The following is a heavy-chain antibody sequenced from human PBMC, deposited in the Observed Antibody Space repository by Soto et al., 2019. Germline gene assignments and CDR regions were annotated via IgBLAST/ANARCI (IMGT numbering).Heavy chain of an antibody. Sequence: QVQLVQSGADVRKPGASVKVSCKASGYTFTSHYIHWVRQAPGQGLEWMGVINPSGGSTSYADKFQGRVTMTIDTSTRTVYMDLSSLRSGDTALYYCARDQVPNASRLGDAFDIWGQGTMVTVSS. V-gene: IGHV1-46*01. CDR3: ARDQVPNASRLGDAFDI. J-gene: IGHJ3*02. CDR2: INPSGGST. CDR1: GYTFTSHY. D-gene: IGHD6-6*01.